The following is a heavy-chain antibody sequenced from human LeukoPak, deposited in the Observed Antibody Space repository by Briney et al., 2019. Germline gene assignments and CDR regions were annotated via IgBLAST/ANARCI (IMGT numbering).Heavy chain of an antibody. V-gene: IGHV3-74*01. J-gene: IGHJ4*02. D-gene: IGHD3-16*01. CDR2: INSDGSTT. CDR3: VRVDGGY. Sequence: GGSLRLSCAASGFTFSSYGMHWVRQGPGKGQVWVSRINSDGSTTNYADSVKGRFTISRDNAKNTLYSQMNSLRAEDTAVYYCVRVDGGYWGQGTLVTVSS. CDR1: GFTFSSYG.